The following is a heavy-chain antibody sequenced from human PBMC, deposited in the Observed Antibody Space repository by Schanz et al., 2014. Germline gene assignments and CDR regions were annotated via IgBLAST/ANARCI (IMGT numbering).Heavy chain of an antibody. Sequence: QVQLLESGGGVVQPGGSLRLSCAASGFTFRDFGLHWVRQAPGKGLEWVSFIEFDGIKKFYADSVKGRFTIARDNSINTLSLQMNSLSADDTAVYYCAKGQGAVINNWYFDLWGRGTLVTVSS. J-gene: IGHJ2*01. CDR1: GFTFRDFG. D-gene: IGHD2-21*01. CDR3: AKGQGAVINNWYFDL. CDR2: IEFDGIKK. V-gene: IGHV3-30*02.